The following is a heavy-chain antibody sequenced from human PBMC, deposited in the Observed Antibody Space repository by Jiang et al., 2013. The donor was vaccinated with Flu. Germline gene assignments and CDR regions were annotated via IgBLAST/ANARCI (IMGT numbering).Heavy chain of an antibody. CDR2: IYYSGST. J-gene: IGHJ4*02. V-gene: IGHV4-39*01. CDR3: ARSPEYYDFWSGYLYFDY. D-gene: IGHD3-3*01. Sequence: CTVSGGSISSSSYYWGWIRQPPGKGLEWIGSIYYSGSTYYNPSLKSRVTISVDTSKNQFSLKLSSVTAADTAVYYCARSPEYYDFWSGYLYFDYWGQGTLVTVSS. CDR1: GGSISSSSYY.